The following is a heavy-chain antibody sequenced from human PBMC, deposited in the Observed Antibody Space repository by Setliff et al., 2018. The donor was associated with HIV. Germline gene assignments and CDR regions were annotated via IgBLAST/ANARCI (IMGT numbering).Heavy chain of an antibody. CDR2: VSQSGST. Sequence: PSETLSLTCSVFGVSINRTDHYWGWIRQSPGKRLEWIGSVSQSGSTYYNPSLKSRITISVDRSKNLFSLKLISVTAADQGVYYCARVPVAGANWFDPWGLGTLVTVSS. D-gene: IGHD2-21*01. CDR1: GVSINRTDHY. J-gene: IGHJ5*02. CDR3: ARVPVAGANWFDP. V-gene: IGHV4-39*01.